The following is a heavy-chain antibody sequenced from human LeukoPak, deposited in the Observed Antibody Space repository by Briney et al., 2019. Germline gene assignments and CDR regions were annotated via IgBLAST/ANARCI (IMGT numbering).Heavy chain of an antibody. D-gene: IGHD2-21*01. CDR3: ARELRDYYYYGMDV. CDR1: GFTFGSYA. V-gene: IGHV3-30-3*01. CDR2: ISYDGSNK. J-gene: IGHJ6*02. Sequence: GGSLRLSCAASGFTFGSYAMHWVRQAPGKGLEWVAVISYDGSNKYYADSVKGRFTISRDNSKNTLYLQMNSLRAEDTAVYYCARELRDYYYYGMDVWGQGTTVTVSS.